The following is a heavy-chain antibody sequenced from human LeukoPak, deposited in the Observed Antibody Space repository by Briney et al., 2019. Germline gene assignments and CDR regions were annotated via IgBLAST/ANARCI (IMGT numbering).Heavy chain of an antibody. D-gene: IGHD6-19*01. CDR3: ARGRGSGHKENWFDP. CDR2: MNPNSGKT. V-gene: IGHV1-8*01. J-gene: IGHJ5*02. CDR1: GYTFTTYD. Sequence: ASVKVSCKASGYTFTTYDINWVRQATGHGLEWMGWMNPNSGKTGYTQKFQRRVTMTRNTSISTAYMELSSLRSEDTAVYYCARGRGSGHKENWFDPWGQGTLVTVSS.